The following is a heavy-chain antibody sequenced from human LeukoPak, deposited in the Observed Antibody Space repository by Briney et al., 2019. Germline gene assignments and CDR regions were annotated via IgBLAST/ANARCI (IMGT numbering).Heavy chain of an antibody. V-gene: IGHV1-2*02. CDR1: GYTFTGYY. J-gene: IGHJ4*02. Sequence: ASVKVSCKASGYTFTGYYMHWVRQAPGQGLEWMGWINPNSGGTNYAQRFQGRVTMTRDTSISTAYMELSRLRSDDTAVYYCARVGEYSSSWYYFDYWGQGTLVTVSS. D-gene: IGHD6-13*01. CDR2: INPNSGGT. CDR3: ARVGEYSSSWYYFDY.